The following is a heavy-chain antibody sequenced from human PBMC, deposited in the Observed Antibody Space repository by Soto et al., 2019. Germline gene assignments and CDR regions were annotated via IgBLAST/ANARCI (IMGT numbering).Heavy chain of an antibody. J-gene: IGHJ6*03. Sequence: EVQLVESGGGLVQPGGSLRLSCAASGFTFSSYSMNWVRQAPGKGLEWVSYISSSSSTIYYADSVKGRFTISRDNAKNSLYLQMNSLRAEDTAVYYCATGPPEKYSGYNYYYYYMDVWGKGTTLTVSS. CDR2: ISSSSSTI. D-gene: IGHD5-12*01. CDR1: GFTFSSYS. CDR3: ATGPPEKYSGYNYYYYYMDV. V-gene: IGHV3-48*01.